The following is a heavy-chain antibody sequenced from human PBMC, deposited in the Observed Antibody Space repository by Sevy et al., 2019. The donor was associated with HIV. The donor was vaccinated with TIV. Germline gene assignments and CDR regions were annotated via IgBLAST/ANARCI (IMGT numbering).Heavy chain of an antibody. Sequence: ASVKVSCKASGYTFTSYGISWVRQAPGQGLEWMGWISAYNGNTNYAQKLQGRVTMTTDTSTSTAYMELRSLRSDETAVYYCARSWGTYSSSNDYYFDYWGQGTLVTVSS. CDR2: ISAYNGNT. CDR3: ARSWGTYSSSNDYYFDY. J-gene: IGHJ4*02. V-gene: IGHV1-18*01. CDR1: GYTFTSYG. D-gene: IGHD6-6*01.